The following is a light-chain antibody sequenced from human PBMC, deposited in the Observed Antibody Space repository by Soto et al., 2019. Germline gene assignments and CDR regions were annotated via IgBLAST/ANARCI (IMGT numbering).Light chain of an antibody. Sequence: QAVVTQPPSASGTPGQRVTISCSGSSSNIGSNTVSWYQHLPGTAPKPLIYSNHQRPSGGPDRVSGSKSGTSASLAISGLQFEDEADYYCAAWDGSLNGVVFGGGTKLTVL. CDR1: SSNIGSNT. J-gene: IGLJ2*01. V-gene: IGLV1-44*01. CDR2: SNH. CDR3: AAWDGSLNGVV.